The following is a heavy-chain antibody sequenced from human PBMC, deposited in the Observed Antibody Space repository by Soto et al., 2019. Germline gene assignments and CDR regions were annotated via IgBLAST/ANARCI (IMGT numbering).Heavy chain of an antibody. CDR2: IYYSGST. V-gene: IGHV4-59*08. CDR1: GGSISSYY. Sequence: SETLSLTCTVSGGSISSYYWSWIRQPPGKGLEWIGYIYYSGSTNYNPSLKSRVTISVDTSKKQFSLKLSSVTAADTAVYYCERKSIVVAGNPPGAFDIWGQGIMVTVS. D-gene: IGHD6-19*01. CDR3: ERKSIVVAGNPPGAFDI. J-gene: IGHJ3*02.